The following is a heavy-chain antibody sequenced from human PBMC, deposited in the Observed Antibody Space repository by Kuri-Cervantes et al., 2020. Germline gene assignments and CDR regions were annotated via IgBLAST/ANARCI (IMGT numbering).Heavy chain of an antibody. CDR2: INYSGNT. V-gene: IGHV4-39*02. J-gene: IGHJ4*01. D-gene: IGHD5-24*01. CDR1: RGSISSRTYY. CDR3: ARGRQWLQSSYYFDS. Sequence: SETLSLTCTVSRGSISSRTYYWSWIRQPPGKGLEWIGNINYSGNTYYNPSLKSRVTISLDTSKSHISLNLASVTAADTAVYYCARGRQWLQSSYYFDSWGHGTLVTVSS.